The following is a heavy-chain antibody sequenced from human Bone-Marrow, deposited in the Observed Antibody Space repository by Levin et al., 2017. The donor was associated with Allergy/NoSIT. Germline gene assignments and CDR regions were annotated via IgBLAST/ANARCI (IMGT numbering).Heavy chain of an antibody. CDR1: GFTFSSYA. Sequence: GGSLRLSCAASGFTFSSYAMHWVRQAPGKGLEWVAVISYDGSNKYYADSVKGRFTISRDNSKNTLYLQMNSLRAEDTAVYYCARERDSSSWSLPGPFDYWGQGTLVTVSS. J-gene: IGHJ4*02. CDR2: ISYDGSNK. CDR3: ARERDSSSWSLPGPFDY. D-gene: IGHD6-13*01. V-gene: IGHV3-30-3*01.